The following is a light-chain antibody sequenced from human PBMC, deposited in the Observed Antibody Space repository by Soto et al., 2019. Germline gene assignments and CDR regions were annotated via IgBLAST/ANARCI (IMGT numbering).Light chain of an antibody. J-gene: IGKJ1*01. Sequence: DIVLTQSPGTLSLFPGERATLSCRASQNINRSYLAWYQQKPGQAPRLLLYGASSRATGIPDRFTGSGSGTHFTLTLTRLEPEHFAVYFCQQYGNVRRTCGLGTKVEIK. V-gene: IGKV3-20*01. CDR1: QNINRSY. CDR3: QQYGNVRRT. CDR2: GAS.